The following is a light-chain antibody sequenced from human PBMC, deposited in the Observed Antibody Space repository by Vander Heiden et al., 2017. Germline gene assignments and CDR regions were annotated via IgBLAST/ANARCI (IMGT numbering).Light chain of an antibody. Sequence: QSVLTQPPSASGTPGQRVSISCSGSRPNIATNYVYWYQQLPETAPKLLIYMSSQRPSGVPDRFAGSKSGTSASLAISGLRSEDEADYYCASWDESLSGVVFGGGTKLTVL. CDR3: ASWDESLSGVV. J-gene: IGLJ2*01. CDR2: MSS. CDR1: RPNIATNY. V-gene: IGLV1-47*01.